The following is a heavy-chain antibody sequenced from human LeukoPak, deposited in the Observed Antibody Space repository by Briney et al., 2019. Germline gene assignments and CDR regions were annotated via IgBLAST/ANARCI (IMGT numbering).Heavy chain of an antibody. Sequence: ASVKVSCKASGYTFTSYAISWVRQAPGQGLEWMGWISAIHGNTNYAQKLQGRVTITTDKSTSTAYTELRSLRSDDTAMYYSARDRDSPGDIWGQGTMVTVSS. CDR1: GYTFTSYA. V-gene: IGHV1-18*01. J-gene: IGHJ3*02. CDR3: ARDRDSPGDI. D-gene: IGHD3-22*01. CDR2: ISAIHGNT.